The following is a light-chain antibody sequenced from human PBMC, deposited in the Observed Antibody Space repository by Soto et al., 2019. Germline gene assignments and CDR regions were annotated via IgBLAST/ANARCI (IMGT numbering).Light chain of an antibody. Sequence: DIQMTQSPSAMSASLGDSVTITCRASQGISNSLAWFQQKPGRVPKRLIYGASTLQSWAPSRFSGSASGAAFTLTISSLQPEDFATYYCLQYNSYPFTFGGGTKVEIK. V-gene: IGKV1-17*03. CDR1: QGISNS. CDR2: GAS. J-gene: IGKJ4*01. CDR3: LQYNSYPFT.